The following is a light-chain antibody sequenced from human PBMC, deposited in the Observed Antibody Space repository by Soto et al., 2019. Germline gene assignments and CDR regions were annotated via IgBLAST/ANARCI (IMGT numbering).Light chain of an antibody. CDR1: QSVNTN. V-gene: IGKV3-15*01. CDR2: GAS. Sequence: EIEMTQSPATLSVSPGERATLSCRASQSVNTNLAWYQQTPGQAPRLLIYGASTRAPGIPARFSGSGSGTDFTLTVSSLHSEDFAIYHCQQYNHWPPWLTFGGGTKVEVE. CDR3: QQYNHWPPWLT. J-gene: IGKJ4*01.